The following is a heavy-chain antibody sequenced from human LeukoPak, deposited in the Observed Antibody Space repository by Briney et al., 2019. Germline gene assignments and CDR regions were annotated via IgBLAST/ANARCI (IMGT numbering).Heavy chain of an antibody. CDR3: ARLGVSVYYYYYYYMDV. CDR2: IYTSGST. Sequence: SETLSLTCTVSGGSISSYYWSWIRQPPGKGLEWIGYIYTSGSTNYNPSLKSRVTISVDTSKNQFSLKLSSVTAADTAVYYCARLGVSVYYYYYYYMDVWGKGTTVTVSS. D-gene: IGHD3-16*01. CDR1: GGSISSYY. V-gene: IGHV4-4*09. J-gene: IGHJ6*03.